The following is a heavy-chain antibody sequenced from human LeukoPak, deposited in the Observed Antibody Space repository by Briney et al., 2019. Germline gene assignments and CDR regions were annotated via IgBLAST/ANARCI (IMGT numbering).Heavy chain of an antibody. CDR2: IIPIFGIA. CDR1: GGTFSSYA. Sequence: GASVKVSCKASGGTFSSYAISWVRQAPGQGLEWMGRIIPIFGIANYAQKFQGRVTITTDKSTSTAYMELSSLRSEDTAVYYCARDQDYDSSGPSWFDPWGQRTLVTVSS. D-gene: IGHD3-22*01. V-gene: IGHV1-69*04. J-gene: IGHJ5*02. CDR3: ARDQDYDSSGPSWFDP.